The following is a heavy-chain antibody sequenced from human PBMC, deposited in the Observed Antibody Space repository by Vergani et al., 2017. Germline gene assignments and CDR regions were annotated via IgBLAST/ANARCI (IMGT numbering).Heavy chain of an antibody. CDR3: ARHRSRYNWFDP. V-gene: IGHV4-34*01. CDR1: GGSFSGYY. J-gene: IGHJ5*02. D-gene: IGHD2-2*01. Sequence: QVQLQQWGAGLLKPSETLSLTCAVYGGSFSGYYWSWIRQPPGKGLEWIGEINHSGSTNYNPSLKSRVTISVDTSKNQFSLKLSSVTAADTAVYYCARHRSRYNWFDPWGLGTLVTVSS. CDR2: INHSGST.